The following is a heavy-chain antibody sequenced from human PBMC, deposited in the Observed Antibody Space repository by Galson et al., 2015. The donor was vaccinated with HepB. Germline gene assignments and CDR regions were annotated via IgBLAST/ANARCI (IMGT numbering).Heavy chain of an antibody. Sequence: SVKVSCKASGYTFTGYYMHWVRQAPGQGLEWMGRINPNSGGTNYAQKFQGRVTMTRDTSISTAYMELSRLRSDDTAVYYCARDRGAQWLVQFDPWGQGTLVTVSS. CDR3: ARDRGAQWLVQFDP. CDR2: INPNSGGT. D-gene: IGHD6-19*01. V-gene: IGHV1-2*06. J-gene: IGHJ5*02. CDR1: GYTFTGYY.